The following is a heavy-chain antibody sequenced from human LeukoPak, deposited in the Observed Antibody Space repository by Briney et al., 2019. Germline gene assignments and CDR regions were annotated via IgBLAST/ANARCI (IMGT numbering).Heavy chain of an antibody. CDR1: GYSFTSYW. CDR3: ARRIGYSGFDY. J-gene: IGHJ4*02. V-gene: IGHV5-51*01. Sequence: GASLQISCQGSGYSFTSYWIGWVRQPPGKGLEWMGIIFPGDSDTRYSPSFQGQVTISADKSISTAYLQWSSLKASDTAMYYCARRIGYSGFDYWGQGTLVTVSS. D-gene: IGHD5-12*01. CDR2: IFPGDSDT.